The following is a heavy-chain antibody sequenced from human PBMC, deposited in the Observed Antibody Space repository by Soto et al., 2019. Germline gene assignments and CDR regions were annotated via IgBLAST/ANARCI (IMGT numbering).Heavy chain of an antibody. V-gene: IGHV1-69*01. Sequence: QVQLVQSGAEVKKPGSSVKVSCKASGGSFGNSAINWVRQTPGQGLEWLGGFIPVYRTLNYAQKFQGRVTITADESTGTAYMTLSRLASDDPAVYYCATGVIWIGYFTVDSWGQGTRVTVSS. CDR1: GGSFGNSA. CDR3: ATGVIWIGYFTVDS. CDR2: FIPVYRTL. D-gene: IGHD3-3*01. J-gene: IGHJ4*02.